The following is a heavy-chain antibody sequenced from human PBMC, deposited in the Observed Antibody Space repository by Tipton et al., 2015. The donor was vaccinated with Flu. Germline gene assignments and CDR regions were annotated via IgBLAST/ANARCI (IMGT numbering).Heavy chain of an antibody. J-gene: IGHJ4*02. D-gene: IGHD3-22*01. Sequence: TLSLTCAVYGGSFSGYYWSWIRQPPGKGLEWIGEINHSGSTNYNPSLKSRVTILVDTSKNQFSLKLSSVTAVDTAAYYCARGGGDSSGYYIDYWGQGTLVTVSS. CDR3: ARGGGDSSGYYIDY. CDR1: GGSFSGYY. CDR2: INHSGST. V-gene: IGHV4-34*01.